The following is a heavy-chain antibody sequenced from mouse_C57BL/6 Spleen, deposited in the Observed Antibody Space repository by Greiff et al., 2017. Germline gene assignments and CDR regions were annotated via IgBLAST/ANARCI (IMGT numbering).Heavy chain of an antibody. D-gene: IGHD1-1*01. CDR1: GYTFTSSW. Sequence: VQLQQPGAELVRPGASVKLSCKASGYTFTSSWMHWVKQRPGQGLEWIGVIDPSDSYTNYNQKFKGKATLPVETSSSTAYMQLSSLTSEDSDVSYGARGATTVVAHCFAYWGQGTLLTVSS. J-gene: IGHJ2*01. CDR2: IDPSDSYT. CDR3: ARGATTVVAHCFAY. V-gene: IGHV1-59*01.